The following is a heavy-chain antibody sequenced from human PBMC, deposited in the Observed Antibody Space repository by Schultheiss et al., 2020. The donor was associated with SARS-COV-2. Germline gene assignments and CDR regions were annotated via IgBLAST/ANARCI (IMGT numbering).Heavy chain of an antibody. V-gene: IGHV3-19*01. D-gene: IGHD4-11*01. CDR2: VSWNGSRT. CDR3: ARDATTPTSRVPFDY. J-gene: IGHJ4*02. CDR1: GFTFSDYY. Sequence: GGSLRLSCAASGFTFSDYYMSWIRQAPGKGLEWVSGVSWNGSRTHYADSVKGRFTISRDNSKNTLYLQMNSLRAEDTAVYYCARDATTPTSRVPFDYWGQGTLVTVSS.